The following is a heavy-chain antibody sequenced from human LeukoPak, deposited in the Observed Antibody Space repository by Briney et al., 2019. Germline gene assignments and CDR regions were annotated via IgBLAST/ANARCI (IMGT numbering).Heavy chain of an antibody. V-gene: IGHV4-30-4*08. CDR2: IYYSGST. Sequence: SQTLSLTCTVSGGSISSGDYYWSWIRQPPGKGLEWIGYIYYSGSTYYNPSLKSRVTISVDTSKNQFSLKLSSMTAADTAVYYCAGYDRDGYNEEAFDIWGQGTMVTVSS. CDR1: GGSISSGDYY. CDR3: AGYDRDGYNEEAFDI. J-gene: IGHJ3*02. D-gene: IGHD5-24*01.